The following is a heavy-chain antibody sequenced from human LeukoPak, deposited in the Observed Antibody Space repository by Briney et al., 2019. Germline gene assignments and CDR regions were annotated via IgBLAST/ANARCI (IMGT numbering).Heavy chain of an antibody. CDR2: ISSSSSYI. V-gene: IGHV3-21*01. J-gene: IGHJ4*02. D-gene: IGHD6-13*01. CDR3: ARDSQQQLVRD. CDR1: GFTFSNAW. Sequence: GGSLRLSCAASGFTFSNAWMSWVRQAPGKGLEWVSSISSSSSYIYYADSVKGRFTISRDNAKNSLYLQMNSLRAEDTAVYYCARDSQQQLVRDWGQGTLVTVSS.